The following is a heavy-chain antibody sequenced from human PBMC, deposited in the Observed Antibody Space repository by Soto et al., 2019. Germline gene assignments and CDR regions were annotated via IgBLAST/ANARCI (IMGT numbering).Heavy chain of an antibody. CDR3: AREGDYYYDSSGYYRYFDY. CDR2: IWCDGSNK. CDR1: GFTFSSYG. D-gene: IGHD3-22*01. Sequence: QVQLVESGGGVVQPGRSLRLSCAASGFTFSSYGMHWVRQAPGKGLEWVAVIWCDGSNKYYADSVKGRFTISRDNSKNTLYLQMNSLRAEDTAVYYCAREGDYYYDSSGYYRYFDYWGQGTLVTVSS. J-gene: IGHJ4*02. V-gene: IGHV3-33*01.